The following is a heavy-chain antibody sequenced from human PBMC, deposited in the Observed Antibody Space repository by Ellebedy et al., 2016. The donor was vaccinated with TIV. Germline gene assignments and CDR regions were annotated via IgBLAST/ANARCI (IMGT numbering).Heavy chain of an antibody. J-gene: IGHJ4*02. CDR3: SRSRTYRSFSDY. CDR1: GGSFSGYY. Sequence: MPSETLSLTCAVYGGSFSGYYWSWIRQPPGKGLEWIGEINHSGSTNYNPSLKSRVTISVDTSKNQFTLKLNSVTAADTAVYYCSRSRTYRSFSDYWGQGTLVTVSS. CDR2: INHSGST. V-gene: IGHV4-34*01. D-gene: IGHD2-2*01.